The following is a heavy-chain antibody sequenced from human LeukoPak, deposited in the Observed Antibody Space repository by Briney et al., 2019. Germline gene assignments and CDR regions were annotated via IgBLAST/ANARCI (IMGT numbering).Heavy chain of an antibody. J-gene: IGHJ4*02. Sequence: PSETLSLTCTVSGGSISSYYWSWIRQPPGKGLEWIGYIYYSGSTNYNPSLKSRVTISVDTSKNQFSLKLSSVTAADTAVYYCAGRYSSSWGIDYWGQGTLVTVSS. CDR3: AGRYSSSWGIDY. D-gene: IGHD6-13*01. CDR1: GGSISSYY. CDR2: IYYSGST. V-gene: IGHV4-59*08.